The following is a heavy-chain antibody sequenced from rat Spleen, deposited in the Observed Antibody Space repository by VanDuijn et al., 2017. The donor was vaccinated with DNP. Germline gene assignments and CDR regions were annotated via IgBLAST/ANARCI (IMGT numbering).Heavy chain of an antibody. CDR3: ARLYNSGYYFDY. D-gene: IGHD4-3*01. Sequence: EVQLVESGGGLVQPGRSLKLSCAASGFSFSDYYMAWVRQAPTKGLQWVAYIRYDGGSTYYGDSVKGRFTISRDNAKSTLYLQMNSLRSEDMATYYCARLYNSGYYFDYWGQGVMVTVSS. CDR2: IRYDGGST. J-gene: IGHJ2*01. V-gene: IGHV5-22*01. CDR1: GFSFSDYY.